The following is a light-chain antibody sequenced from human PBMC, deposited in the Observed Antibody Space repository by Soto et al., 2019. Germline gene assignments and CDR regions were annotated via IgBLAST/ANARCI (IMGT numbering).Light chain of an antibody. J-gene: IGKJ4*01. CDR2: DAS. V-gene: IGKV1-5*01. CDR1: QTVDGW. CDR3: QQYKNNALT. Sequence: DIQMTQSPSSLSASVGDRVAITFRASQTVDGWLACYQQKPGEAHKLLIYDASNLQSGVPSRFSAGGSGTEFTLTISSLQPEDFATYYCQQYKNNALTFGGGTKVDIK.